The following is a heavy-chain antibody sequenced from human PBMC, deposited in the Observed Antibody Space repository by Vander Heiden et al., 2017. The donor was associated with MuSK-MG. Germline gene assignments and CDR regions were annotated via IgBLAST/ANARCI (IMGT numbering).Heavy chain of an antibody. D-gene: IGHD3-22*01. V-gene: IGHV3-33*03. CDR1: GFIFSHYA. Sequence: QVQVVESGGGVVQPGGSLRLSCAASGFIFSHYAMHWFRQAPGKALEWVSVIWYDGSTKYYADDVMGRFTISRDSAKDMLYLQINSLRADDTAVYYCAKEGEVGHGYCFKEWVDPWGQG. CDR2: IWYDGSTK. CDR3: AKEGEVGHGYCFKEWVDP. J-gene: IGHJ5*02.